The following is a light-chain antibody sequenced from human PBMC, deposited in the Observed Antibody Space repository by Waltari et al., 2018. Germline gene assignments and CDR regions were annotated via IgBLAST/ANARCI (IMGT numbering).Light chain of an antibody. CDR2: HAS. J-gene: IGKJ4*01. CDR1: QRVSNF. Sequence: EIVLIQSPATLPLSPGERATLSCKASQRVSNFLIWYQQKPGQAPRLLIYHASNRATGIPARFSGRGSGTDFTLTISSLEPGDSAVYYCQQRANWPPLTFGGGTRVEI. V-gene: IGKV3-11*01. CDR3: QQRANWPPLT.